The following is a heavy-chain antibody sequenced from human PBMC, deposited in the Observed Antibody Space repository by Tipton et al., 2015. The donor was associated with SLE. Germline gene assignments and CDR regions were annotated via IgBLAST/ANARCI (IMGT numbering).Heavy chain of an antibody. Sequence: SLRLSCAASGFTFSSYAMSWVRQAPGKGLEWVSAISGSGGSTYYADSVKGRFTISRDNSKNTLYLQMNSLRAEDTALYYCAKFSEQLVRGGYFDYWGQGTLVTVSS. D-gene: IGHD6-13*01. J-gene: IGHJ4*02. V-gene: IGHV3-23*01. CDR2: ISGSGGST. CDR1: GFTFSSYA. CDR3: AKFSEQLVRGGYFDY.